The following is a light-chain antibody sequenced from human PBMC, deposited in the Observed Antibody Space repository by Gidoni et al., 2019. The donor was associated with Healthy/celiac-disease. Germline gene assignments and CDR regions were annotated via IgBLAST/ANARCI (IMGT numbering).Light chain of an antibody. CDR3: QQYNSDLYT. V-gene: IGKV1-5*03. CDR2: KAS. J-gene: IGKJ2*01. Sequence: DIQMIQPPSTLSASVGDRVTITCRDSQSISSWLAWYQPKPGKAPKLLIYKASSLESGVPSRFIGSGSGTEFTLTISSLQPDDFATYYCQQYNSDLYTFGQGTKLEIK. CDR1: QSISSW.